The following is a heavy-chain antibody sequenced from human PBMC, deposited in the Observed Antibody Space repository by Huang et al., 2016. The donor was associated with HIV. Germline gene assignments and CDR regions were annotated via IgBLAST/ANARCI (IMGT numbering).Heavy chain of an antibody. Sequence: QVQLVQSGTDVKKPGTSVKISCKASGYSFTTHDINWVRQATGHGLEWMAWMNPDNGNTGVGQRFPGRVTLTRNISISTAYMEVRGLTSGDTAVYYCARASRPHDFWSDYYKYSYYMDVWGKGTPVIVS. D-gene: IGHD3-3*01. CDR1: GYSFTTHD. J-gene: IGHJ6*03. CDR2: MNPDNGNT. CDR3: ARASRPHDFWSDYYKYSYYMDV. V-gene: IGHV1-8*03.